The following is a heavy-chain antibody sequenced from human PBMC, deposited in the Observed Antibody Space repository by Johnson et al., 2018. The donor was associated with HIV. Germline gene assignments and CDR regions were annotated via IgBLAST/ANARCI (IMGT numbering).Heavy chain of an antibody. CDR1: GFTFDDYA. J-gene: IGHJ3*02. V-gene: IGHV3-9*01. Sequence: QLVESGGGLVQPGRSLRLSCAASGFTFDDYAMHWVRQAPGKGLEWVSGISWNSGSIGYADSVKGRFTISRDNAKNSLYLQMNSLRAEDTAVYYCARGPSQLYWPDVAFDIWGQGTTVTVSS. CDR2: ISWNSGSI. CDR3: ARGPSQLYWPDVAFDI. D-gene: IGHD2-8*02.